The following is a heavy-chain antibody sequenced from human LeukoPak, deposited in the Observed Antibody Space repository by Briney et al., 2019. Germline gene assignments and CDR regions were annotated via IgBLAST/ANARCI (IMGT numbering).Heavy chain of an antibody. V-gene: IGHV1-8*02. J-gene: IGHJ6*03. CDR1: GYTFTSYD. CDR3: ARERYSSYYYYMDV. D-gene: IGHD6-13*01. Sequence: ASVKVSCKASGYTFTSYDINWVRQATGQGLEWMGWMNPNSGNTGYAQKFQGRVTMTRNTSISTAYMELSSLRSEDTAVYYCARERYSSYYYYMDVWGKGTTVTISS. CDR2: MNPNSGNT.